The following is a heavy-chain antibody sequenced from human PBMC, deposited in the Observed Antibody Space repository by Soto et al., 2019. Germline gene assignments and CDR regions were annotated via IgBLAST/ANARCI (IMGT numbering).Heavy chain of an antibody. J-gene: IGHJ4*02. CDR3: ATSFKFDY. V-gene: IGHV3-11*01. D-gene: IGHD2-2*01. Sequence: GGSLRLSCVASGFTFGAFAMTWVRQAPGKGLEWVSYISSSGSTIYYADSVKGRFTISRDNAKNSLYLQMNSLRAEDTAVYYCATSFKFDYWGQGTLVTVSS. CDR2: ISSSGSTI. CDR1: GFTFGAFA.